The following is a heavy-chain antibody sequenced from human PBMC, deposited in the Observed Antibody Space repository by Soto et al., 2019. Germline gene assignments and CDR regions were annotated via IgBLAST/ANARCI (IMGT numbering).Heavy chain of an antibody. CDR1: GGSFSGYY. CDR2: INHSGST. V-gene: IGHV4-34*01. D-gene: IGHD4-17*01. Sequence: PSETLSLTCAVYGGSFSGYYWSWIRQPPGKGLEWIGEINHSGSTNYNPSLNSRVTISVDTSKNQFSLKLSSVTAADTAVYYCARYSVWTTVVFDYWVQGTLVTVSS. CDR3: ARYSVWTTVVFDY. J-gene: IGHJ4*02.